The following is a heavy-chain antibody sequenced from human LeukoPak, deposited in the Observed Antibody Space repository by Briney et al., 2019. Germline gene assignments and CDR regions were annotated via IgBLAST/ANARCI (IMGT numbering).Heavy chain of an antibody. Sequence: ASVKVSCKASGYTFTSYGISWVRQAPGQGLEWMGWISAYNGNTNYAQKPQGRVTMTTDTSTRTAYMELRSLRSDDTAVYYCARVPSNPNYDFWSGYYFDYWGQGTLVTVSS. CDR1: GYTFTSYG. V-gene: IGHV1-18*01. D-gene: IGHD3-3*01. CDR3: ARVPSNPNYDFWSGYYFDY. CDR2: ISAYNGNT. J-gene: IGHJ4*02.